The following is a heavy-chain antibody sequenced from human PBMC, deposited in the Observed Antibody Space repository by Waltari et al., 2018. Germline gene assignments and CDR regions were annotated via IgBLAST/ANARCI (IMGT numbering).Heavy chain of an antibody. V-gene: IGHV3-23*01. CDR3: AKEGGRWLVANWVDF. CDR2: ISGRGATT. CDR1: GFTFSNSA. J-gene: IGHJ5*01. Sequence: EAQLLESGGDFVHPGGSLRLSCVVSGFTFSNSAMSWVRQAPGKGLEGVSGISGRGATTYSTEAVKGRFTISRDNSKNMLYLQMSSLRGDDTAVYYCAKEGGRWLVANWVDFWGQGTLVTVSS. D-gene: IGHD6-19*01.